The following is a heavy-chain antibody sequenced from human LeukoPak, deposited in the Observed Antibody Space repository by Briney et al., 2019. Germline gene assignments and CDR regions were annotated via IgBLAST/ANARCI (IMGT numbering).Heavy chain of an antibody. D-gene: IGHD3-22*01. CDR2: ISAYNGNT. CDR3: ARGWYYYDSSGHPGGMDV. J-gene: IGHJ6*02. Sequence: GASVKVSCKASGYTFTSYGISWVRQAPGQGLEWMGWISAYNGNTNYAQKLQGRVTMTTDTSTSTAYMELRSLRSDDTAVYYCARGWYYYDSSGHPGGMDVWGQGTTVTVSS. CDR1: GYTFTSYG. V-gene: IGHV1-18*01.